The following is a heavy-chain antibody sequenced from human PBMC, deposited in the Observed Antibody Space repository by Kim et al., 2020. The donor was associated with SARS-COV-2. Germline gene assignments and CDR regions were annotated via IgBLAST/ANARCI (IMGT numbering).Heavy chain of an antibody. CDR3: ARGHWTTMVRVYQYGMDV. CDR2: IIAIFGAA. V-gene: IGHV1-69*13. D-gene: IGHD5-18*01. J-gene: IGHJ6*02. CDR1: GGTFSSYA. Sequence: SVKVSCKASGGTFSSYAISWVRQAPGQGLEWMGGIIAIFGAANYAQKFQGRVTITADESTSTAYMELSSLRSEETAVYYCARGHWTTMVRVYQYGMDVWGQGTTVTFSS.